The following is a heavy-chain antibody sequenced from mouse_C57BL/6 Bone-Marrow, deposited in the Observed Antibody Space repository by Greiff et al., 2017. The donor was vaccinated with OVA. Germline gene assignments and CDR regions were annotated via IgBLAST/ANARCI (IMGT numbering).Heavy chain of an antibody. D-gene: IGHD2-14*01. CDR2: ISSGGSYT. J-gene: IGHJ4*01. V-gene: IGHV5-6*01. Sequence: DVQLVESGGDLVKPGGSLKLSCAASGFTFSSYGMSWVRQTPDKRLEWVATISSGGSYTYYPDSVKGRFTISRDNAKNTLYLQMSSLKSEDTAMYYCARQGYADAMDYWGQGTSVTVSS. CDR3: ARQGYADAMDY. CDR1: GFTFSSYG.